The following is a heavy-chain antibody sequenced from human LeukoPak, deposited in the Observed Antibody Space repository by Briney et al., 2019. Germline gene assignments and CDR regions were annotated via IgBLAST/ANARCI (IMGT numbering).Heavy chain of an antibody. Sequence: SETLSLTCAVYGGSFSGYFWSWIRQPPGKGLEWIGEINHGGSTKYNPSLKSRVTISLDTSKNQFSLKVRSVTAADTAVYYCARGTTRTVIAATPYYYYMDVWDKGTTVTVSS. J-gene: IGHJ6*03. D-gene: IGHD2-15*01. CDR2: INHGGST. CDR3: ARGTTRTVIAATPYYYYMDV. V-gene: IGHV4-34*01. CDR1: GGSFSGYF.